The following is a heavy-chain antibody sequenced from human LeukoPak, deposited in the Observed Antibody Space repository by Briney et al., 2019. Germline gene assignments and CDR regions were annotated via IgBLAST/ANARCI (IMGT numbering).Heavy chain of an antibody. Sequence: GGSLRLSCAASGLTFSNAWMSWVRQAPGKGLEWVGRIKSKTDGGTTDYAAPVKGRFTISRDDSKNTLYLQMNSLKTEDTAVYYCTTRVWRGSGTAGAYYFDYWGQGTLVTVSS. CDR2: IKSKTDGGTT. CDR1: GLTFSNAW. V-gene: IGHV3-15*01. J-gene: IGHJ4*02. D-gene: IGHD3-10*01. CDR3: TTRVWRGSGTAGAYYFDY.